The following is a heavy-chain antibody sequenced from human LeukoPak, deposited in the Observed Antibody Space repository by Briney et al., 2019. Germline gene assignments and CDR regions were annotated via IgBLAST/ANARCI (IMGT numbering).Heavy chain of an antibody. J-gene: IGHJ4*02. CDR2: IYYSGST. CDR3: ARHVIAEDFDY. CDR1: GGSISSYY. D-gene: IGHD2/OR15-2a*01. Sequence: PSETLSLTCTVSGGSISSYYWSWIRQPPGKGLEWIGYIYYSGSTNYNPSLKSRVTISVDTSKNQFSLKLSSVTAADTAVYYCARHVIAEDFDYWDQGTLVTVSS. V-gene: IGHV4-59*08.